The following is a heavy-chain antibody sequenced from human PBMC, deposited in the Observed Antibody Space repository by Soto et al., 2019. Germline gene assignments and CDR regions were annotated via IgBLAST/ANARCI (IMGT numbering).Heavy chain of an antibody. D-gene: IGHD6-13*01. CDR2: VYHSGST. V-gene: IGHV4-4*02. CDR1: GASISTNNR. CDR3: AVPGAGDFDY. J-gene: IGHJ4*02. Sequence: QVQLQESGPGLVEPSGTLSLTCAVSGASISTNNRWSWVRQPPGKGLEWIGEVYHSGSTNCNPSLKSRVTISIDKSKHQFSLRLTSMTAADTAVYYCAVPGAGDFDYWSQGTLVTVSS.